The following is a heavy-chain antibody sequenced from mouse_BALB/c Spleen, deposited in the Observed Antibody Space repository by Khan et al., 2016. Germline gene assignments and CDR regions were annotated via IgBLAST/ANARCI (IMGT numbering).Heavy chain of an antibody. Sequence: EVQLVESGPGLVKPSQSLSLTCTVTGYSITSDYAWNWIRQFPGNKLEWMGYKRYSGSTTYNPSLKSRISITRDTSKNQFFLQLYSVTTEDTATYYCTRSPTATRYFDVWGAGTTVTVSS. D-gene: IGHD1-2*01. CDR2: KRYSGST. J-gene: IGHJ1*01. CDR1: GYSITSDYA. CDR3: TRSPTATRYFDV. V-gene: IGHV3-2*02.